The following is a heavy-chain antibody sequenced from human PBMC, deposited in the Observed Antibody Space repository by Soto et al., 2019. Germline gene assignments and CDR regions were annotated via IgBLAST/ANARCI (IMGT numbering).Heavy chain of an antibody. V-gene: IGHV1-69*06. J-gene: IGHJ6*02. CDR1: GGTFSSYA. Sequence: KVSCKASGGTFSSYAISWVRQAPGQGLEWMGGIIPIFGTANYAQKFQGRVTITADKSTSTAYMELSSLRSEDTAVYYCASKAGGSSSYYGMDVWGQGTTVTVSS. D-gene: IGHD1-26*01. CDR3: ASKAGGSSSYYGMDV. CDR2: IIPIFGTA.